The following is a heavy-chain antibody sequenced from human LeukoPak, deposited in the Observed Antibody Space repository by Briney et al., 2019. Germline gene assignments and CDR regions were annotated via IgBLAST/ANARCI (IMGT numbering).Heavy chain of an antibody. Sequence: PSETLSLTCAVSGDSISYYNYYWDWIRQPPGKGLEWIGTVYYTGNTYYNPSLKSRVAISVDTSKNQFSLQPTSMTAADTAVYYCARLRAMAGHRGGFDFWGRGTMVTVSS. D-gene: IGHD6-19*01. J-gene: IGHJ3*01. CDR1: GDSISYYNYY. CDR2: VYYTGNT. V-gene: IGHV4-39*01. CDR3: ARLRAMAGHRGGFDF.